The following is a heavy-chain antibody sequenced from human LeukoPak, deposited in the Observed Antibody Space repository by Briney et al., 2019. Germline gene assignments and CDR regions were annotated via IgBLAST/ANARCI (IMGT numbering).Heavy chain of an antibody. V-gene: IGHV1-46*01. J-gene: IGHJ4*02. D-gene: IGHD3-9*01. CDR2: INPSGGST. CDR3: ARAPGEFYDILTGYPADFDY. CDR1: GYTFTSNY. Sequence: ASVKVSCKESGYTFTSNYMHWVRQAPGQGLEWMGVINPSGGSTSYAQKFQGRVTMTRDTSTSTVYMELSSLRSEDTAVYYCARAPGEFYDILTGYPADFDYWGQGTLVTVSS.